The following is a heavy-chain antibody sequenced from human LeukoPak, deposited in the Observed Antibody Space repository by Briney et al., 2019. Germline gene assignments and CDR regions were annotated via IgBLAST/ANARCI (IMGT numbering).Heavy chain of an antibody. J-gene: IGHJ6*04. CDR1: VFTFSGSA. CDR2: IRSKANSYAT. CDR3: TRHEQLEPPV. D-gene: IGHD1-1*01. V-gene: IGHV3-73*01. Sequence: GGSLRLSCAASVFTFSGSAMHWVRQASGKGREWVGRIRSKANSYATAYAASVKGRFTISRDDSKNTAYLQMNSPKTEDTAVYYCTRHEQLEPPVWGKGTTVTVSS.